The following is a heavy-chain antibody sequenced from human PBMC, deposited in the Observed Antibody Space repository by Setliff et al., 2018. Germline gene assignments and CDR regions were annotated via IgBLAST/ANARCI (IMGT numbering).Heavy chain of an antibody. Sequence: GASVKVSCKASGDPFNAYGVSWVRQAPGQGLEWMGAIIPVLGMTDYAQKFQGRLTITADQSTITVYMELSSLRFDDTALYYCARGPSPTVTPSRLIYFYHMDVWGTGTTVTVSS. J-gene: IGHJ6*03. CDR3: ARGPSPTVTPSRLIYFYHMDV. V-gene: IGHV1-69*10. D-gene: IGHD4-17*01. CDR1: GDPFNAYG. CDR2: IIPVLGMT.